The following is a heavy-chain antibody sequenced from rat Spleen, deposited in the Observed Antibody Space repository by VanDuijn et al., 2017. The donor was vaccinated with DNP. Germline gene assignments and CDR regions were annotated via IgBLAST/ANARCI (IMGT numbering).Heavy chain of an antibody. CDR3: TSRITMMVLDY. CDR1: GFTFSSFP. CDR2: ISTSGGST. J-gene: IGHJ2*01. Sequence: EVQLVESGGGLVQPGRSMKLSCAASGFTFSSFPMAWVRQAPTKGLEWVATISTSGGSTYYRDSVKGRFTISRDNAKGTLYLQMNSLRSEETATYYCTSRITMMVLDYWGQGVMVTVSS. D-gene: IGHD1-12*02. V-gene: IGHV5-46*01.